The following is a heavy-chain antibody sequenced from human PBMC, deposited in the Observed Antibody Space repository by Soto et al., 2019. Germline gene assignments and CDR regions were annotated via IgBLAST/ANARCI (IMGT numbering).Heavy chain of an antibody. CDR2: IYYSGST. Sequence: SETLCLTCTVSGGSISSSSYYWGWIRQPPGKGLEWIGSIYYSGSTYYNPSLKSRVTISVDTSKNQFSLKLSSVTAADTAVYYCAGVPGAIVVVPAALTHYYYYYMDVWGKGTTVTVSS. CDR1: GGSISSSSYY. D-gene: IGHD2-2*01. J-gene: IGHJ6*03. CDR3: AGVPGAIVVVPAALTHYYYYYMDV. V-gene: IGHV4-39*01.